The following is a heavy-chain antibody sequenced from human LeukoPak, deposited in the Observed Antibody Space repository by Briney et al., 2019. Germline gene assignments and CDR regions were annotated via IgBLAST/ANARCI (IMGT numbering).Heavy chain of an antibody. CDR3: ARHYGSGSYYYYYYGMDV. CDR1: GGSISSYY. J-gene: IGHJ6*02. Sequence: SETLSLTCTVSGGSISSYYWSWIRQPPGKGLEWIGYIYYSGSTNYNPSLKSRVTISVDTSKNQFSLKLSSETAADTAVYYCARHYGSGSYYYYYYGMDVWGQGTTVTVSS. CDR2: IYYSGST. D-gene: IGHD3-10*01. V-gene: IGHV4-59*08.